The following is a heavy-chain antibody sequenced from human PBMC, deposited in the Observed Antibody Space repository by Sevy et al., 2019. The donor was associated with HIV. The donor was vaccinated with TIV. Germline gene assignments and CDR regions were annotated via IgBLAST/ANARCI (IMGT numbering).Heavy chain of an antibody. CDR3: ARWDADRRWYFDY. Sequence: GGSLRLSCAASRFSFSSYSMNWVRQAPGKGLEWASSISSSSSYIYYTDSVKGRFTISRDNAKNSLYLQMNSLRAEDTAVYYCARWDADRRWYFDYWGQGTLVTVSS. CDR1: RFSFSSYS. J-gene: IGHJ4*02. CDR2: ISSSSSYI. D-gene: IGHD1-26*01. V-gene: IGHV3-21*01.